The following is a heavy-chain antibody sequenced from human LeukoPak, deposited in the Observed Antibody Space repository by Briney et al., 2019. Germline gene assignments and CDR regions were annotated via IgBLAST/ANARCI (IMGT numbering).Heavy chain of an antibody. CDR2: IYYSGST. J-gene: IGHJ6*02. D-gene: IGHD1-1*01. CDR3: ARHTTSHYGMDV. Sequence: SETLSLTCTVSGGSISSYYWNWIRQPPGKGLEWIGYIYYSGSTNYNPSLKSRVTISVDTSKNQFSLKLSSVTAADTAVYYCARHTTSHYGMDVWGQGTTVTVSS. CDR1: GGSISSYY. V-gene: IGHV4-59*08.